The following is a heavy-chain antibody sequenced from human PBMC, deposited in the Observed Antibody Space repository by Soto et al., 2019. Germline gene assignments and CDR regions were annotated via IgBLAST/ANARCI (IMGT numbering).Heavy chain of an antibody. J-gene: IGHJ4*02. CDR1: GGSFSGYY. Sequence: PSETLSLTCAVYGGSFSGYYWSWNRQPPGKGLEWIGEINHSGSTNYNPSLKSRVTISVDTSKNQFSLKLSSVTAADTAVYYCARGKTYLTPGGNSGWYYFDYWGQGTLVTVSS. D-gene: IGHD2-21*02. CDR2: INHSGST. CDR3: ARGKTYLTPGGNSGWYYFDY. V-gene: IGHV4-34*01.